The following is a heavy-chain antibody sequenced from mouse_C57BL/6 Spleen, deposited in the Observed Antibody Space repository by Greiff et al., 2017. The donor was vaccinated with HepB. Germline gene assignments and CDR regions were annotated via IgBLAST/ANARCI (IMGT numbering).Heavy chain of an antibody. CDR3: ARKRGYGYFDV. CDR1: GYTFTDYN. CDR2: INPNNGGT. D-gene: IGHD2-2*01. J-gene: IGHJ1*03. Sequence: EVQRVESGPELVKPGASVKIPCKASGYTFTDYNMDWVKQSHGKSLEWIGDINPNNGGTIYNQKFKGKATLTVDKSSSTAYMELRSLTSEDTAVYYCARKRGYGYFDVWGTGTTVTVSS. V-gene: IGHV1-18*01.